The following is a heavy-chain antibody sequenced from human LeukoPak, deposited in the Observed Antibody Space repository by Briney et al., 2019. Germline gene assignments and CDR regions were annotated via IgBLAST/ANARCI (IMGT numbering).Heavy chain of an antibody. CDR2: ISAYNGNT. D-gene: IGHD3-9*01. J-gene: IGHJ6*02. Sequence: ASVKFSCKASGYTFTSYGISWVRQAPGQGLEWMGWISAYNGNTNYAQKLQGRVTMTTDTSTSTAYMELRSLRSDDTAVYYCARETRRRYFESYYGMDVWGQGTTVTVSS. CDR1: GYTFTSYG. CDR3: ARETRRRYFESYYGMDV. V-gene: IGHV1-18*01.